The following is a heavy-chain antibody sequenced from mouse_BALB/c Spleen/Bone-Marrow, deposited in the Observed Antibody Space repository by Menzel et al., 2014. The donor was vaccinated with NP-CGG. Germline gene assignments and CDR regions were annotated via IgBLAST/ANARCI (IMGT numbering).Heavy chain of an antibody. CDR3: ATYGGRSYGGFAY. V-gene: IGHV1-4*01. Sequence: VQRVESGAELAKPGASVKMSCKASGYTFTIYRVHWVKQRPGQGLEWIGYINPSTGYTEYNQKFKDKATLTADKSSSTAYMQLSSLTSEASAVYYCATYGGRSYGGFAYWGQGTLVTVSA. J-gene: IGHJ3*01. CDR2: INPSTGYT. CDR1: GYTFTIYR. D-gene: IGHD1-2*01.